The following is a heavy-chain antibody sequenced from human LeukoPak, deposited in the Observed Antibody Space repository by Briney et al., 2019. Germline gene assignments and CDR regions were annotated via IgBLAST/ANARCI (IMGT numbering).Heavy chain of an antibody. D-gene: IGHD5-12*01. J-gene: IGHJ4*02. V-gene: IGHV1-69*13. Sequence: ASVKVSCKASGGTFISYAISWVRQAAGQGVEWMGGIIPIFGTANYAQKFQGRVTITADESTSTAYMELSSLRSENTAVYYCATGTGTSGYGYYWGQGTLVTVSS. CDR3: ATGTGTSGYGYY. CDR1: GGTFISYA. CDR2: IIPIFGTA.